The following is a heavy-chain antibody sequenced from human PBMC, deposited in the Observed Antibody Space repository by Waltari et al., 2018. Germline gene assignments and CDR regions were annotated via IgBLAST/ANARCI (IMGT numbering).Heavy chain of an antibody. CDR2: FEPEDAET. V-gene: IGHV1-24*01. CDR1: GYTLTELS. CDR3: ATAGSLDTVPFDY. Sequence: QVQLVQSGAEVKKPGASVKVSCKVAGYTLTELSMHWVRQAPGKGLEWMGGFEPEDAETIYAQTFQGRVTMTEDTSTDTAYMELSSLRSEDTAVYSCATAGSLDTVPFDYWGQGTLVTFSS. D-gene: IGHD3-10*01. J-gene: IGHJ4*02.